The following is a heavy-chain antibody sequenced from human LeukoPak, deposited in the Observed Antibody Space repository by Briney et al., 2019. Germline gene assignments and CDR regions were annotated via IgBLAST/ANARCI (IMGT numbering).Heavy chain of an antibody. J-gene: IGHJ3*02. D-gene: IGHD1-26*01. CDR1: GFTFDDYA. V-gene: IGHV3-9*01. CDR2: ISWNSGSI. CDR3: AKGVGATFDAFDI. Sequence: GGSLRLSCAASGFTFDDYAMHWVRQAPGKGLEWVSGISWNSGSIGYADSVKGRFTISRDNAKNSLHLQMNSLRAEDTALYYCAKGVGATFDAFDIWGQGTMVTVSS.